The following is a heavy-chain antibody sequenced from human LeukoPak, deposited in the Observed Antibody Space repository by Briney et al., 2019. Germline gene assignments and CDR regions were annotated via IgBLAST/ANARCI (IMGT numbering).Heavy chain of an antibody. CDR2: IRYDGSNK. V-gene: IGHV3-30*02. CDR3: AKAPRYFDWLLGSGSDY. CDR1: GFTFSSYG. Sequence: PGGSLRLSCAASGFTFSSYGMHWVRQAPGKGLEWVAFIRYDGSNKYYADSVKGRFTISRDNSKNTLYLQMNSLRAEDTAVYYCAKAPRYFDWLLGSGSDYWGQGTLVTVSS. D-gene: IGHD3-9*01. J-gene: IGHJ4*02.